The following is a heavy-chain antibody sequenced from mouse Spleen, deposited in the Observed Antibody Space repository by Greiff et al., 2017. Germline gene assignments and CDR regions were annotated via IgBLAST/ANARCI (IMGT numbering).Heavy chain of an antibody. Sequence: QVQLKESGAELARPGASVKMSCKASGYTFTSYTMHWVKQRPGQGLEWIGYINPSSGYTKYNQKFKGKATLTVDQSSSTAYMQLNSLTSEDSAVYYCARYGDDYWGQGTTLTVSS. CDR1: GYTFTSYT. V-gene: IGHV1-4*01. D-gene: IGHD2-13*01. J-gene: IGHJ2*01. CDR2: INPSSGYT. CDR3: ARYGDDY.